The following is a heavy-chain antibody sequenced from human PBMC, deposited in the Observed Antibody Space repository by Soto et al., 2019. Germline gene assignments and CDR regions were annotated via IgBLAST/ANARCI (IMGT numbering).Heavy chain of an antibody. D-gene: IGHD3-3*01. Sequence: QPGGSLRLSCAASGFTFSSYWMHWVRQAPGKGLVWVSRINSDGSSTSYAGSVKGRFTISRDNAKNTLYLQMNSLRAEDTAVYYCAREGLDFWSGLYYYYYGMDVWGQGTTVTVSS. J-gene: IGHJ6*02. CDR1: GFTFSSYW. CDR2: INSDGSST. CDR3: AREGLDFWSGLYYYYYGMDV. V-gene: IGHV3-74*01.